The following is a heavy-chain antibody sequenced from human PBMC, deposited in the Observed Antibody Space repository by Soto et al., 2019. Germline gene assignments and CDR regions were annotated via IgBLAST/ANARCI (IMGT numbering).Heavy chain of an antibody. CDR3: AKELGGYSYGYELDH. Sequence: EVQLVDSGGGLVQPGRSLRLSCAASGFTFDIYAMHWVRQAPGKGLEWVASISWNSGTRGYADSVKGRFPISRDNAKNSLYLQMDSLRTEDTAFYYCAKELGGYSYGYELDHWGQGTLVAVSS. CDR2: ISWNSGTR. D-gene: IGHD5-18*01. V-gene: IGHV3-9*01. CDR1: GFTFDIYA. J-gene: IGHJ4*02.